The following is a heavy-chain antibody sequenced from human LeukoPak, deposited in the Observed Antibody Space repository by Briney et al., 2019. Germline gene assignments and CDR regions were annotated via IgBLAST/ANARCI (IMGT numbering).Heavy chain of an antibody. CDR3: ARVRRDGYNFGAGDY. J-gene: IGHJ4*02. Sequence: GGSLRLSCAASGFTFNTYTMNWVRQAPGKGLEWVSYISGSSGIIDYADSVRGRFTISRDNAKNTLYLQMNSLRAEDTAVYYCARVRRDGYNFGAGDYWGQGTLVTVSS. CDR2: ISGSSGII. CDR1: GFTFNTYT. D-gene: IGHD5-24*01. V-gene: IGHV3-48*04.